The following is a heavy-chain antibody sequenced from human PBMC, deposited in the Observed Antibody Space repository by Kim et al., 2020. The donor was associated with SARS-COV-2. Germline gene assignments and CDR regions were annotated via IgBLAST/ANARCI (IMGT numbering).Heavy chain of an antibody. V-gene: IGHV3-74*01. J-gene: IGHJ4*02. Sequence: ADTVKGGFTIAGDNAKNTVYLQMHSLTAEDTAVYYCVRDRPGSQYYLDCWGQGTQVTVSS. CDR3: VRDRPGSQYYLDC.